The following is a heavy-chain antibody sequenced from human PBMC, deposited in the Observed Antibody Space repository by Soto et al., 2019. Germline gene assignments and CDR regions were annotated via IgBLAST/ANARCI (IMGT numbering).Heavy chain of an antibody. V-gene: IGHV3-74*01. J-gene: IGHJ4*02. CDR1: GLTFDSSW. D-gene: IGHD4-4*01. CDR2: ISSDGSDT. Sequence: GGSLRLSCAASGLTFDSSWMHWVRQLPGKGLVWVSRISSDGSDTKYADSVKGRFTISRDNAKNSVYLQMNSLSVEDTAMYYCARDQSVAGPTTVDYRGRGTLVTVSS. CDR3: ARDQSVAGPTTVDY.